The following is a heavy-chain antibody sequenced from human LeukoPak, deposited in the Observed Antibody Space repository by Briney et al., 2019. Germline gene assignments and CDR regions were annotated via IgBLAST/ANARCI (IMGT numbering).Heavy chain of an antibody. CDR3: ARDRLHYGEYEKTLDY. J-gene: IGHJ4*02. V-gene: IGHV3-48*01. CDR1: GFTFSSYS. Sequence: PGGSLRLSCAASGFTFSSYSMTWVRQAPGKGLEWVSYITFTSSTIHYADSVKGRFTISRDNAKSSLYLQMNCLRADDTAVYYCARDRLHYGEYEKTLDYWGQGTLVTVSS. D-gene: IGHD4-17*01. CDR2: ITFTSSTI.